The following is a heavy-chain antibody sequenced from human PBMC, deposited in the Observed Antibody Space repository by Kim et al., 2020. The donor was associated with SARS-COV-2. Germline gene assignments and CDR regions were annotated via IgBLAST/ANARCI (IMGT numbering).Heavy chain of an antibody. Sequence: GGSLRLSCAASGFTFSSYAMHWVRQAPGKGLEWVAVISYDGSNKYYADSVKGRFTISRDNSKNTLYLQMNSLRAEDTAVYYCARDRRGYYYGSGSYSAYYDYYGMDVWGQGTTVTVSS. CDR2: ISYDGSNK. CDR3: ARDRRGYYYGSGSYSAYYDYYGMDV. CDR1: GFTFSSYA. V-gene: IGHV3-30*04. J-gene: IGHJ6*02. D-gene: IGHD3-10*01.